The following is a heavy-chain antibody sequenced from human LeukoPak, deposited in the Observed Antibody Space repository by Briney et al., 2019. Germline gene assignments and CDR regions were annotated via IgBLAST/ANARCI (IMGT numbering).Heavy chain of an antibody. CDR1: GGSISSYY. V-gene: IGHV4-59*01. CDR3: ARGAVAGTPSPYYYYGMDV. J-gene: IGHJ6*02. Sequence: SETLSLTCTVSGGSISSYYWSWIRQPPGKGLEWIGYIYYSGSTNYNPSLKSRVTISVDTSKNQFSLKLSSVTAADTAVYYRARGAVAGTPSPYYYYGMDVWGQGTTVTVSS. CDR2: IYYSGST. D-gene: IGHD6-19*01.